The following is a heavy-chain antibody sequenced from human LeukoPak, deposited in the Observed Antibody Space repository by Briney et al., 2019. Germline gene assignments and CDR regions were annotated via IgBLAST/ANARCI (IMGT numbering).Heavy chain of an antibody. V-gene: IGHV4-39*07. CDR2: IYYSGST. D-gene: IGHD6-19*01. CDR3: AKGAGPPWFDP. CDR1: GGSISSSSYY. J-gene: IGHJ5*02. Sequence: PSETLSLTCTVSGGSISSSSYYWGWIRQPPGKGLEWIGSIYYSGSTDYNPSLTSRVTISVDTSKNQLSMKLSSVTAADTAVYYCAKGAGPPWFDPWGQGTLVTVSS.